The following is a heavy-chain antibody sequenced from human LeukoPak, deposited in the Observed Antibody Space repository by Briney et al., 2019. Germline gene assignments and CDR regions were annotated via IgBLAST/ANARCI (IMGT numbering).Heavy chain of an antibody. CDR1: EFTLRDAW. CDR2: ISSSGSTM. D-gene: IGHD3-10*01. J-gene: IGHJ3*02. CDR3: ARDGGDDAFDI. V-gene: IGHV3-11*04. Sequence: GESLRLTCSASEFTLRDAWMNWVRQAPGKGLEWLSYISSSGSTMYYADSAKGRFTISRDNAKNTLYLQMNSQRAEDTAVYYCARDGGDDAFDIWGQGTMVTVSS.